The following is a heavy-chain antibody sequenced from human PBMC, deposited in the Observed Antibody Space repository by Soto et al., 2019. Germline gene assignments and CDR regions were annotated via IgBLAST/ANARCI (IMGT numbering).Heavy chain of an antibody. D-gene: IGHD1-7*01. J-gene: IGHJ5*02. Sequence: GASVKVSCKASGYTFTSYAMHWVCQAPGQRLEWMGWINAGNGNTKYSQKFQGRVTITRDTSASTAYMELSSLRSEDTAVYYCARERGELPAITGTTNNWFDPWGQGTLVTVSS. CDR3: ARERGELPAITGTTNNWFDP. V-gene: IGHV1-3*01. CDR2: INAGNGNT. CDR1: GYTFTSYA.